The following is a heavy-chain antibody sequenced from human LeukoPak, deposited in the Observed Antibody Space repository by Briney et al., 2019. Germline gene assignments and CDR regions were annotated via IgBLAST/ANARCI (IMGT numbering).Heavy chain of an antibody. CDR2: INHSGST. V-gene: IGHV4-34*01. CDR1: GGSFSPYY. D-gene: IGHD2-21*02. Sequence: SETLSLTCAVYGGSFSPYYWSWIRQPPGKGLEWVGEINHSGSTNYNPSLKSRVTISVDTSKNQFSLKLSSVTAADTAVYYCARGGFYCGGDCYVDYWGQGTLVTVSS. J-gene: IGHJ4*02. CDR3: ARGGFYCGGDCYVDY.